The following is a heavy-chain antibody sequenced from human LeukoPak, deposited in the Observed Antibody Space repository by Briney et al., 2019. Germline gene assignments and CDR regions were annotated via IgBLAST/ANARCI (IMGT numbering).Heavy chain of an antibody. Sequence: SETLSLTCAVYGGSFSGYYWSWIRQTPEKGLEWIGEMNPSGSTNYNPSLKSRVTISVDTSKNQFSLELSSVTAADTAVYYCARGRQDVTMIVVVMTAVSYYLDVWGKGTTVTVS. CDR3: ARGRQDVTMIVVVMTAVSYYLDV. CDR1: GGSFSGYY. D-gene: IGHD3-22*01. CDR2: MNPSGST. J-gene: IGHJ6*03. V-gene: IGHV4-34*01.